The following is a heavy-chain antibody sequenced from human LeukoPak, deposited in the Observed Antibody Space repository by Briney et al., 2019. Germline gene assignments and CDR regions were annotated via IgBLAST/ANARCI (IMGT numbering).Heavy chain of an antibody. CDR2: IKQDGSEK. D-gene: IGHD4-17*01. Sequence: GGSLRLSCTASGFIFSGSWMAWIRQAPGKGLEWVADIKQDGSEKYYVDSVKGRFTVSRDNAKNSLYLQMNSLRAEDTAVYYCARGGRDYGDYGDYWGQGTLVTVSS. CDR3: ARGGRDYGDYGDY. CDR1: GFIFSGSW. J-gene: IGHJ4*02. V-gene: IGHV3-7*03.